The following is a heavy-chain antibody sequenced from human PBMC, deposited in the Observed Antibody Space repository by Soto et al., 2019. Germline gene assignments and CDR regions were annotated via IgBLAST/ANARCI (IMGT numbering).Heavy chain of an antibody. CDR2: IWYDGSKK. CDR1: GFSFRNYA. J-gene: IGHJ4*02. Sequence: GGSLRLSCTTSGFSFRNYAMHWVRQAPGKGLEWVAVIWYDGSKKYYADSVTGRFTASRDNSKNMMFLQMNSLRAEDTAVYYCARDPYSDNDVFFDYWGQGSLVTVSS. V-gene: IGHV3-33*01. CDR3: ARDPYSDNDVFFDY. D-gene: IGHD4-4*01.